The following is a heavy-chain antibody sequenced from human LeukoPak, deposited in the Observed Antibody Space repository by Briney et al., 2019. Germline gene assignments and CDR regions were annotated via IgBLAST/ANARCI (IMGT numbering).Heavy chain of an antibody. Sequence: SETLSLTCAVSGPSISSYYWSWIRHPPGKGLEWIGYTSGSISDNPSLKSRVAVSVDPSQNQVSLSLTSGTAADTAVYYCARVLAIFGLDTTDYYMDVWGKGTTVTVSS. CDR2: TSGSI. D-gene: IGHD3/OR15-3a*01. J-gene: IGHJ6*03. CDR3: ARVLAIFGLDTTDYYMDV. CDR1: GPSISSYY. V-gene: IGHV4-59*01.